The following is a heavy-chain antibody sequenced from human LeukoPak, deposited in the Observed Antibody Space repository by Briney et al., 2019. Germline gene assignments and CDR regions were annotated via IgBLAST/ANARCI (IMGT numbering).Heavy chain of an antibody. J-gene: IGHJ4*02. CDR3: ASLGEY. CDR1: GFTFSSYA. V-gene: IGHV3-30*01. D-gene: IGHD3-16*01. CDR2: ISYDGSNK. Sequence: PGGSLRLSCAASGFTFSSYAMYWVRQAPGKGLEWVAVISYDGSNKYYADSVKGRFTISRDNSKNTLYLQMNSLRAEDTAVYYCASLGEYWGQGTLVTVSS.